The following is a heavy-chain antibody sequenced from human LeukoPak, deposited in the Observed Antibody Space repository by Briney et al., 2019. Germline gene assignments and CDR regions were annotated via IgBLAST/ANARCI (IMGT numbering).Heavy chain of an antibody. J-gene: IGHJ3*02. CDR3: ASPYSYSKGAFDI. CDR1: GFIVSSNY. D-gene: IGHD2-21*01. CDR2: IYSGGST. Sequence: GGSLRLSCAAPGFIVSSNYMSWVRQAPGRGLEWVSIIYSGGSTYYADSVKGRFIISRDKSKNTLYLQMNSLRAEDTAVYYCASPYSYSKGAFDIWGQGTMVTVSS. V-gene: IGHV3-66*01.